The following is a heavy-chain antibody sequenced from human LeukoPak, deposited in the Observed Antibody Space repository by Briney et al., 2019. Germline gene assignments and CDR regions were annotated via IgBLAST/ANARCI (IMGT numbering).Heavy chain of an antibody. CDR2: IYPGDSDT. D-gene: IGHD3-3*01. CDR1: GYSFTSYW. V-gene: IGHV5-51*01. J-gene: IGHJ3*01. CDR3: ARRPSYDFWSGYYGVDGLDV. Sequence: GESLKISCKGSGYSFTSYWIGWVRQMPGKGLEWMGIIYPGDSDTRYSPSFQGQVTISADKSISTAYLQWSSLRASDTAMYYCARRPSYDFWSGYYGVDGLDVWGQGTMVTVSS.